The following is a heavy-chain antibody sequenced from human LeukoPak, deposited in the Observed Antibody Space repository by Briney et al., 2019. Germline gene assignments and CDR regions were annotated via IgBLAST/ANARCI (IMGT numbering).Heavy chain of an antibody. D-gene: IGHD6-19*01. CDR1: GDSISTYY. Sequence: PSETLSLTCTVSGDSISTYYWSWIRQPPGKGLEWIGYIYDSGSTNYNPSLKSRVTISVDKSKNQFSLKLSSVTAADTAVYYCARVGHSSGWYHWGQGTLVTVSS. V-gene: IGHV4-59*12. CDR3: ARVGHSSGWYH. J-gene: IGHJ5*02. CDR2: IYDSGST.